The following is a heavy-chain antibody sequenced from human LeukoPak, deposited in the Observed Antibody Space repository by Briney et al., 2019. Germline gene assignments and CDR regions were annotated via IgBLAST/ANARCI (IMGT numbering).Heavy chain of an antibody. D-gene: IGHD6-6*01. J-gene: IGHJ4*02. V-gene: IGHV4-59*01. CDR1: GGSITSYY. Sequence: PSGTLSLTCTVSGGSITSYYWSWIRQPPGKGLEWIGYIYYSGSTNYNPSLKSRVTISVDTSKNQFSLKLSSVTAADTAVYYCARDHSSSSHFDYWGQGTLVAVSS. CDR3: ARDHSSSSHFDY. CDR2: IYYSGST.